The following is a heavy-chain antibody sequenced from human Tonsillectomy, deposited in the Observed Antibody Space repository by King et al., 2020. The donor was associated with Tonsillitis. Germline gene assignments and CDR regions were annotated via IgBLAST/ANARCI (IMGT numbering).Heavy chain of an antibody. Sequence: VQLVESGGGLVLPGGSLRLSCVASGFTFITYWRSWFRQAPGQGLEWVATIKQYGSEKYYVDSVKGRFTISRDNAKNSLYLQMNNLRAEDTAVYYCASYHDGSGSEDAFDIWGQGTMVTVSS. CDR2: IKQYGSEK. V-gene: IGHV3-7*03. J-gene: IGHJ3*02. CDR3: ASYHDGSGSEDAFDI. D-gene: IGHD3-22*01. CDR1: GFTFITYW.